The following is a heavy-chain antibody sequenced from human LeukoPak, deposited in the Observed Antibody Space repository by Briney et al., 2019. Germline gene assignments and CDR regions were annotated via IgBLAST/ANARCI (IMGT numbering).Heavy chain of an antibody. J-gene: IGHJ4*02. D-gene: IGHD6-6*01. CDR2: INSDGSST. Sequence: PGGSLRLSCAASGFTFSSYWMHWVRQAPGKGLVWVSRINSDGSSTSYADSVRGRFSTSRDNAKNTLYLQMNSLRAEDTAVYDCARGLSGYASSLGYWGQGTLVTVSA. CDR3: ARGLSGYASSLGY. CDR1: GFTFSSYW. V-gene: IGHV3-74*01.